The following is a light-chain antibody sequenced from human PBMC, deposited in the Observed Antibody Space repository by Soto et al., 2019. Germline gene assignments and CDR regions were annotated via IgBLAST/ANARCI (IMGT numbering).Light chain of an antibody. CDR1: QDISNY. CDR2: GAS. Sequence: DLQMTQSPSSLSASVGDRVTITCRASQDISNYLVWFQQKPGKAPKPLIYGASSLKSGVPSKFRGSGFGTEFTLTITSLQPEDFATYYCQQYNTYPWTFGQGTKVEIK. V-gene: IGKV1-16*02. J-gene: IGKJ1*01. CDR3: QQYNTYPWT.